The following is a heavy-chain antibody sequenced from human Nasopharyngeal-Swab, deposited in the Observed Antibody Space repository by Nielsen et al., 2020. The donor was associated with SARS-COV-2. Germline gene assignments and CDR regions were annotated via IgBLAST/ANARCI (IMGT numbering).Heavy chain of an antibody. J-gene: IGHJ4*02. Sequence: SETLSLTCAGSGYSFSRGYYWAWIRQPPGGGRVWIGSISHNGTAYYTPSLKSRITISVDPPKNQFYLKMTYMTAADAAVYYCAMSLGNCFITNCPPYLWGQGTLVTVSS. V-gene: IGHV4-38-2*01. CDR2: ISHNGTA. D-gene: IGHD3-22*01. CDR3: AMSLGNCFITNCPPYL. CDR1: GYSFSRGYY.